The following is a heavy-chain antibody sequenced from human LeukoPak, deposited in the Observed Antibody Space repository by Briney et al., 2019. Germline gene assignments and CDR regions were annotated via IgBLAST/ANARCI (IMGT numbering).Heavy chain of an antibody. J-gene: IGHJ6*03. CDR2: IIPIFGTA. V-gene: IGHV1-69*05. D-gene: IGHD4-17*01. CDR3: ARVPPLPMTTDNYYYYYMDV. Sequence: SVKVSCKASGGTFSSYAISWVRQAPGQGLEWMGGIIPIFGTANYAQKFQGRVTITTDESTSTAYMELSSLRSEDTAVYYCARVPPLPMTTDNYYYYYMDVWGKGTTVTVSS. CDR1: GGTFSSYA.